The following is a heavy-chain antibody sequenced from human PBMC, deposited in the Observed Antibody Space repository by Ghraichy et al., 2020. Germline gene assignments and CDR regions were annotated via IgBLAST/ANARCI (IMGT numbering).Heavy chain of an antibody. Sequence: SETLSLTCTVSGGSINNYYWSWIRQPAGKGLEWIGRIYTSGGTNYNPSLNSRVTMSVDTSKNQFSLKLSSVTAADTAVYYCARANCSSSSCPETDAFDIWGQGTMVTVSS. CDR1: GGSINNYY. D-gene: IGHD2-2*01. CDR3: ARANCSSSSCPETDAFDI. J-gene: IGHJ3*02. CDR2: IYTSGGT. V-gene: IGHV4-4*07.